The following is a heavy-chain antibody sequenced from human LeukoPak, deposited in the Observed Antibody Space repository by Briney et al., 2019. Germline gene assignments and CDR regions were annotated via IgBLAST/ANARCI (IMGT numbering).Heavy chain of an antibody. CDR2: IYYSGST. D-gene: IGHD3-10*02. V-gene: IGHV4-59*08. J-gene: IGHJ4*02. CDR1: GGSISSYY. CDR3: ARWARFGEFH. Sequence: SETPSLTCTVSGGSISSYYWSWIRQPPGKGLEWIGYIYYSGSTNYNPSLKSRVTISVDTSKNQFSLKLSSVTAADTAVYYCARWARFGEFHWGQGTLVTVSS.